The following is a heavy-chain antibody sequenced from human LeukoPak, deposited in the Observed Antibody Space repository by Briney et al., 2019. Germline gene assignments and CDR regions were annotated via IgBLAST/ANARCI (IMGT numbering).Heavy chain of an antibody. Sequence: GGSLRLSCAASGFTFSSYWMHWVRQAPGKGLVWVSLIESTGSSTGYADSVKGRFTISRDNSKNTLYLQMNGLGADDTAVYYCAKAFQRGWERDAFAFWGQGTLVTVSS. CDR1: GFTFSSYW. CDR2: IESTGSST. CDR3: AKAFQRGWERDAFAF. D-gene: IGHD1-26*01. J-gene: IGHJ3*01. V-gene: IGHV3-74*01.